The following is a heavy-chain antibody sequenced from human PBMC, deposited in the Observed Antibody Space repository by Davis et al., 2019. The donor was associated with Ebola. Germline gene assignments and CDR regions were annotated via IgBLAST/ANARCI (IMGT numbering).Heavy chain of an antibody. V-gene: IGHV3-30*02. CDR3: AKDLTTMVRGVGGY. Sequence: GESLKLSCAASGFTFSSYGMHWVRQAPGKGLEWVAFIRYDGSNKYYADSVKGRFTISRDNSKNTLYLQMNSLRAEDTAVYYCAKDLTTMVRGVGGYWGQGTLVTVSS. CDR2: IRYDGSNK. J-gene: IGHJ4*02. D-gene: IGHD3-10*01. CDR1: GFTFSSYG.